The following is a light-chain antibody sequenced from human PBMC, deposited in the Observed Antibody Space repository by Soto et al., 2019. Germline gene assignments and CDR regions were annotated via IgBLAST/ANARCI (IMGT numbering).Light chain of an antibody. Sequence: EIVLMQSPDTLSLSPGERATLSCRASQTVRANYLAWYQQKPGQAPRLLIYGASVRAAGISDRFSGSGSGTDFTLIISRLEPEDSAVYYRQRYGSSPMYTFGQGTKVDIK. CDR2: GAS. CDR3: QRYGSSPMYT. V-gene: IGKV3-20*01. J-gene: IGKJ2*01. CDR1: QTVRANY.